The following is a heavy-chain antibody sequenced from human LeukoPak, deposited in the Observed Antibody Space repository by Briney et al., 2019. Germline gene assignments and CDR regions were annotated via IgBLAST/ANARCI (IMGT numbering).Heavy chain of an antibody. V-gene: IGHV4-4*02. CDR1: GGSISSTNW. Sequence: SGTLSLTCAVSGGSISSTNWWSWVRQPPGKGLEWIGEIFHSGSTNYNPSLKSRVTTSVDKSKNQFSLKLSSVTAADTAVYYCARVLSGSNFDYWGQGTLVTVSS. CDR2: IFHSGST. D-gene: IGHD3-22*01. CDR3: ARVLSGSNFDY. J-gene: IGHJ4*02.